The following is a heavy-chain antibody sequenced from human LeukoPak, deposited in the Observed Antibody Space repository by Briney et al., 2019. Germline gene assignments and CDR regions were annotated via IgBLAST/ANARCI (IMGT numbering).Heavy chain of an antibody. CDR1: GGSISSSSYY. Sequence: SETLSLTCIVSGGSISSSSYYRGWIRQPPGKGLEWIGSISYSGSTNYNPSLKSRVTMSVDTSKNQFSLKLSSVTAADTAVYYCARDGPGAFDIWGQGTMVTVSS. J-gene: IGHJ3*02. CDR3: ARDGPGAFDI. V-gene: IGHV4-39*07. CDR2: ISYSGST. D-gene: IGHD3-10*01.